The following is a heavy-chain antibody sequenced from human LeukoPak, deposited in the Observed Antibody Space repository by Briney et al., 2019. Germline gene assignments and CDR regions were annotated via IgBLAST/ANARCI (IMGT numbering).Heavy chain of an antibody. Sequence: ASVKVSCKASGYTFTGYYMHWARQAPGQGLEWMGWINPNSGGTNYAQKFQGRVTMTRDTSISTAYMELSRLRSDDTAVYYRARVATIRKYYFDYWGQGTLVTVSS. J-gene: IGHJ4*02. CDR1: GYTFTGYY. CDR3: ARVATIRKYYFDY. D-gene: IGHD5-24*01. CDR2: INPNSGGT. V-gene: IGHV1-2*02.